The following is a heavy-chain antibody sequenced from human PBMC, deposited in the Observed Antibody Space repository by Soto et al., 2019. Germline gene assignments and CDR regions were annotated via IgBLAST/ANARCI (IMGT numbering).Heavy chain of an antibody. CDR2: IIPKLGSA. D-gene: IGHD2-21*01. Sequence: QVQLVQSGAEVKEPGSSVKVSCKASGGGNLRDYRTTWVRRAPGQGLEWMGGIIPKLGSANYAQNFPGRVTITADESTNTVYMELRSLRSDDTAVYYFALGGDGYNFGAVYWCQGTPVTVSS. CDR3: ALGGDGYNFGAVY. J-gene: IGHJ4*02. V-gene: IGHV1-69*01. CDR1: GGGNLRDYR.